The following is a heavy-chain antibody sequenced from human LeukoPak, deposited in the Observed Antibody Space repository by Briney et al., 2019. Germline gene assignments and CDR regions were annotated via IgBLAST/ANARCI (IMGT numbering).Heavy chain of an antibody. CDR1: GGSISSYY. D-gene: IGHD3-22*01. V-gene: IGHV4-59*01. Sequence: SETLSLTCTVSGGSISSYYWSWIRQPPAKGLEWIGYIYYSGSTNYNPSLKSRVTISVDTSKNKFSLKLSSVTAADTAVYYCARNTYYYDSSGYYINWIDPWGQGTLVTVSS. CDR3: ARNTYYYDSSGYYINWIDP. J-gene: IGHJ5*02. CDR2: IYYSGST.